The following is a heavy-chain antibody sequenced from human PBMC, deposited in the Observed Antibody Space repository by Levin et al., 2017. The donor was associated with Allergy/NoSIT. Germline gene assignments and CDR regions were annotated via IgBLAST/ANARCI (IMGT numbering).Heavy chain of an antibody. CDR2: IYSSGST. CDR3: ARVSGSPQTTGYGMNV. CDR1: GGSINNYY. J-gene: IGHJ6*02. Sequence: SETLSLTCTLSGGSINNYYWNWIRQPAGKGLEWIGRIYSSGSTNYNPSLKSRVSMSVDTSKNQFSLKLSFVTAADTAVYYCARVSGSPQTTGYGMNVWGQGTTVTVSS. V-gene: IGHV4-4*07. D-gene: IGHD1-26*01.